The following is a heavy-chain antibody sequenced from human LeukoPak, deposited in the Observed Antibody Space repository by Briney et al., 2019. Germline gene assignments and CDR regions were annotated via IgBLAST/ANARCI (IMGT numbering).Heavy chain of an antibody. J-gene: IGHJ4*02. CDR3: AKYSSGFYVIDY. CDR2: IYPGDSDT. Sequence: GESLKISCKGSGYSFTNYWIAWVRQMPGKGLEWMGIIYPGDSDTRYSPSFQGQVTISADKSSNTAYLQWSSLKASDTAMYYCAKYSSGFYVIDYWGQGILVTVSS. V-gene: IGHV5-51*01. CDR1: GYSFTNYW. D-gene: IGHD6-19*01.